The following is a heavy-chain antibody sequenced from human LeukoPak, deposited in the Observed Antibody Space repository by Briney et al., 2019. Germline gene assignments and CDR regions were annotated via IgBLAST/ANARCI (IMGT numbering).Heavy chain of an antibody. CDR2: INHSGST. V-gene: IGHV4-34*01. Sequence: PSETLSLTCAVYGGSFSGYYWSWIRQPPGKGLEWIGEINHSGSTNYNPSLKSRVTISVDTSKNQFSLKLSSVTAADTAFYYCASQGHHGKIVGTTLSYFYMDVWGKGATVTVSS. D-gene: IGHD1-26*01. CDR1: GGSFSGYY. J-gene: IGHJ6*03. CDR3: ASQGHHGKIVGTTLSYFYMDV.